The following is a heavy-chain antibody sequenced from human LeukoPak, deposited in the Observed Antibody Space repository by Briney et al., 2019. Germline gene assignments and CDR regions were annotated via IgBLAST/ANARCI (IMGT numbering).Heavy chain of an antibody. J-gene: IGHJ4*02. CDR2: IRYDGSNK. Sequence: GGSLRLSCAASGYTFSSYGMHWVRQAPGKGLEWVAFIRYDGSNKYYADSVKGRFTISRDNSKNTLYLQMNSLRAEDTAVYYCAREVQQLVYRYYFDYWGQGTLVTVSS. CDR1: GYTFSSYG. CDR3: AREVQQLVYRYYFDY. V-gene: IGHV3-30*02. D-gene: IGHD6-13*01.